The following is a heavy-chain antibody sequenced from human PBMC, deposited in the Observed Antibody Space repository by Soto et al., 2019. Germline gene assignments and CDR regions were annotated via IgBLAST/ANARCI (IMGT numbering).Heavy chain of an antibody. CDR3: ARGDRPDFDY. D-gene: IGHD6-6*01. J-gene: IGHJ4*02. Sequence: GGSLRLSCAASGFTFSDYYMSWIRQAPGKGLEWVSYISSSSSYTNYADSVKGRFIISRDNSKSTLYLQMNSLRGEDTAVYFCARGDRPDFDYWGQGTLVTVSS. V-gene: IGHV3-11*06. CDR2: ISSSSSYT. CDR1: GFTFSDYY.